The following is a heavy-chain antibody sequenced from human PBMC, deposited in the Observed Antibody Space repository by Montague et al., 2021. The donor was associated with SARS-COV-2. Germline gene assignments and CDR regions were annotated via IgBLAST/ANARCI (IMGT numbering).Heavy chain of an antibody. D-gene: IGHD1-1*01. CDR3: ARVSFGMEAFDI. CDR1: GGSISSYY. J-gene: IGHJ3*02. Sequence: SETLSLTCTVSGGSISSYYWSWIRQPAGKGLEWIGLIYTSGSTNYNPSLKSRVTMSLDTSKNQFSLKLTSVAAADTAVYYCARVSFGMEAFDIWGQGTMVTVSS. V-gene: IGHV4-4*07. CDR2: IYTSGST.